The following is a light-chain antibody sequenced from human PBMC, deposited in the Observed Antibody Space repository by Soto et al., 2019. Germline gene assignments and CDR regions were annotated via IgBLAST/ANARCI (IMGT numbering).Light chain of an antibody. V-gene: IGLV2-14*01. Sequence: QSALTQPASVSGSPGQSITISCTGTSSDVGYYKYVSWYQQYPGKAPKLMIYEVSNRPSGVSNRFSGSKSGNTASLTISGLQTEDEADYYCCSYAGSYVVFGGGTKVTVL. CDR1: SSDVGYYKY. CDR2: EVS. CDR3: CSYAGSYVV. J-gene: IGLJ2*01.